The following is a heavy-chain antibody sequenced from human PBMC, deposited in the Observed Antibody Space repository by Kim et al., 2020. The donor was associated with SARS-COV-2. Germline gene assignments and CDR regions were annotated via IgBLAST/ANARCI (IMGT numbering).Heavy chain of an antibody. CDR1: GYTFTSYG. D-gene: IGHD2-2*01. CDR3: ARDGDLVPAATSWFDP. V-gene: IGHV1-18*04. CDR2: ISAYNGNT. Sequence: ASVKVSCKASGYTFTSYGISWVRQAPGQGLEWMGWISAYNGNTNYAQKLQGRVTMTTDTSTSTAYMELRSLRSDDTAVYYCARDGDLVPAATSWFDPWGQGTLVTVSS. J-gene: IGHJ5*02.